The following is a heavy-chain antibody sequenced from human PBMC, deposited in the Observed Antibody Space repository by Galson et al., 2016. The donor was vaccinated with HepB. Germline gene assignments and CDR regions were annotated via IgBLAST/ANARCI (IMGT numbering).Heavy chain of an antibody. CDR1: GFTFNNYD. CDR3: ARDWRSWPPDY. CDR2: IVTAGDT. D-gene: IGHD2-15*01. Sequence: LRLSCAASGFTFNNYDIHWVRQTTGKDLEWVAAIVTAGDTYYPDSVTGRFTISREHAKNSFSLQMNSLRAEDTAVYYCARDWRSWPPDYWGQGTLVIVSS. V-gene: IGHV3-13*01. J-gene: IGHJ4*02.